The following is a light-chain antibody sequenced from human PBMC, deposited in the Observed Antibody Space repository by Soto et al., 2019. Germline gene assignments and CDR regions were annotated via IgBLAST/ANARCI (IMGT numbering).Light chain of an antibody. CDR3: QQYYDLPIT. CDR1: QDIDKF. Sequence: DIQMTQSPSSLSASVGDRVTITCQASQDIDKFLNWYQQKPGKAPNLLIDDASNLETGVPSRFSGSGSGTHFTFTIGSLQPEDVAIHYCQQYYDLPITFGQGTRLEIK. V-gene: IGKV1-33*01. J-gene: IGKJ5*01. CDR2: DAS.